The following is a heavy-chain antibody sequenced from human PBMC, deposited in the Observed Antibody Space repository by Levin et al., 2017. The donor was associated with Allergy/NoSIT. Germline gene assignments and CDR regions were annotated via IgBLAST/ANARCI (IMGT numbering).Heavy chain of an antibody. CDR3: VRSREGWAFRSMDV. CDR2: IYHSGSS. V-gene: IGHV4-59*08. J-gene: IGHJ6*02. D-gene: IGHD1-26*01. CDR1: GGAIRAFY. Sequence: SETLSLTCTVSGGAIRAFYWSWIRQPPGKRLEWIGYIYHSGSSDYSPSLKGRVTISMDKSKNQFSLKLNTVTAADTAVYYCVRSREGWAFRSMDVWGQGTTVNVTS.